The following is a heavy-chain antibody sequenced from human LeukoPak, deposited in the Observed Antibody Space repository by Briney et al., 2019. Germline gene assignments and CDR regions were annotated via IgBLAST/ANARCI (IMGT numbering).Heavy chain of an antibody. CDR2: IRYDGSNK. Sequence: GGSLRLSCAASGFTFSSYGMHWVRQAPGKGLEWVAFIRYDGSNKYYADSVKGRFTISRDNSKNTLYLQMNSLRAEDTAVYYCAKDITSIVLMVYAIQGFDYWGQGTLVTVSS. CDR1: GFTFSSYG. V-gene: IGHV3-30*02. D-gene: IGHD2-8*01. J-gene: IGHJ4*02. CDR3: AKDITSIVLMVYAIQGFDY.